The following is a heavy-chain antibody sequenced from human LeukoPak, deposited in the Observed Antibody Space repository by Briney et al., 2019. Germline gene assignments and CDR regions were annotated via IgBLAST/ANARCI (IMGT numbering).Heavy chain of an antibody. CDR2: IRYDGSNK. J-gene: IGHJ3*02. CDR1: GFTFSSYG. V-gene: IGHV3-30*02. Sequence: EGSLRLSCAASGFTFSSYGMHWVRQTPGKGLEWVAFIRYDGSNKYYADSVKGRFTISRDNSKNTLYLQMNSLRAEDTAVYYCAKIGLYDSSGYYFRPIGAFDIWGQGTMVTVSS. D-gene: IGHD3-22*01. CDR3: AKIGLYDSSGYYFRPIGAFDI.